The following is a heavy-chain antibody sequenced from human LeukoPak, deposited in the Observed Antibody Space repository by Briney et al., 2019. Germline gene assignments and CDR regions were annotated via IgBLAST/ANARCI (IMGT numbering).Heavy chain of an antibody. D-gene: IGHD3-10*01. V-gene: IGHV4-59*01. CDR3: ARGRARDGSFPWLDS. CDR2: IFYSGGT. Sequence: SETLSLTCSVSGDSIGSYYWTWIRQSAGKGLEWIGYIFYSGGTNYSPSLKSRVTISIDTSNNQFSLQLRSVTAADTAIYYCARGRARDGSFPWLDSWGQGTLVTVSS. J-gene: IGHJ5*01. CDR1: GDSIGSYY.